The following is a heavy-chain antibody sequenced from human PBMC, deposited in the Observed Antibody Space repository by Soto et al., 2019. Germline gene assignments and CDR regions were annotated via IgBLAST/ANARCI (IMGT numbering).Heavy chain of an antibody. J-gene: IGHJ6*03. Sequence: QVQLVESGGGVVQPGRSLRLSCAASGFTFSSYGMHWVRQAPGKGLEWVAVIWYDGSNKYYADSVKGRFTISRDNSKNTLYLQMNSLRAEDTAVYYCAGRNDFRDDYDYYMDVCGKGTKVTVCS. CDR2: IWYDGSNK. V-gene: IGHV3-33*01. D-gene: IGHD1-1*01. CDR3: AGRNDFRDDYDYYMDV. CDR1: GFTFSSYG.